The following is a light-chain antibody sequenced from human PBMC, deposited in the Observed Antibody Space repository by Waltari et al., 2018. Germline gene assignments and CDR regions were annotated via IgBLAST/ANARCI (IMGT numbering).Light chain of an antibody. Sequence: EIVLTQSPGSLSSSPGESVTLSCRASQSLSRALAWYQQKPGQAPRLLIFGASNSATVMPDRFSGSGSETGFSLTISRLGPEEFAVYYCQHYERLPATFGRGTKVEIK. CDR3: QHYERLPAT. CDR1: QSLSRA. V-gene: IGKV3-20*01. J-gene: IGKJ1*01. CDR2: GAS.